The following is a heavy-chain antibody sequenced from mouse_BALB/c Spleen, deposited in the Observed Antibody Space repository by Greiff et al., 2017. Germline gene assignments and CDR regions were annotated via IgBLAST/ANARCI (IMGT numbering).Heavy chain of an antibody. CDR1: GYTFTSYW. CDR2: IDPSDSYT. V-gene: IGHV1S127*01. Sequence: QVQLQQSGAELVKPGASVKMSCKASGYTFTSYWMHWVKQRPGQGLEWIGVIDPSDSYTSYNQKFKGKATLTVDTSSSTAYMQLSSLTSEDSAVYYCTRSYYGGYFDYWGQGTTLTVSS. CDR3: TRSYYGGYFDY. J-gene: IGHJ2*01. D-gene: IGHD1-2*01.